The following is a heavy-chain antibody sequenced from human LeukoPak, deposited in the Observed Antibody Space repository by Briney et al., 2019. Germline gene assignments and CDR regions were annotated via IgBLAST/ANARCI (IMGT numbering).Heavy chain of an antibody. CDR1: GFTFTSYW. J-gene: IGHJ4*02. D-gene: IGHD6-6*01. V-gene: IGHV3-7*01. CDR3: ARGDDSSKIDY. Sequence: GGSLRLSCAASGFTFTSYWMSWVRQAPGKGLEWVANITEVGSDKYYVDSVKGRFTISRDNAKNSLCLQLNSLRVEDTAVYYCARGDDSSKIDYWGQGILVTVSS. CDR2: ITEVGSDK.